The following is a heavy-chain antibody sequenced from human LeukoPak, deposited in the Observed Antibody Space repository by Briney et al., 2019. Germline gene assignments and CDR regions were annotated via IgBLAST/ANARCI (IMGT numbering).Heavy chain of an antibody. CDR2: IYYSGST. D-gene: IGHD3-22*01. CDR3: ARHRYQNYYDSTDAFDI. V-gene: IGHV4-59*08. J-gene: IGHJ3*02. Sequence: SETLSLTCTVSGGSISSYYWSWIRQPPGKGLEWIGYIYYSGSTNYNPSLKSRVTISVDTSKNQFSLKLSSVTAADTAVYYCARHRYQNYYDSTDAFDIWGQGTMVTVSS. CDR1: GGSISSYY.